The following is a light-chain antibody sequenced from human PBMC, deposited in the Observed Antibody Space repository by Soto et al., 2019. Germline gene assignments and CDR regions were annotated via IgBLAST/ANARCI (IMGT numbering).Light chain of an antibody. CDR3: SSYAGSNHYV. CDR2: SNN. Sequence: QSVLTQPPSASGTPGQRVTISCSGSSSNIGSNYVYWYQQLPGTAPKLLIYSNNQRPSGVPDRFSGSKSDYTASLTVSGLQAEDEADYYCSSYAGSNHYVFGAGTKVTVL. J-gene: IGLJ1*01. V-gene: IGLV1-47*02. CDR1: SSNIGSNY.